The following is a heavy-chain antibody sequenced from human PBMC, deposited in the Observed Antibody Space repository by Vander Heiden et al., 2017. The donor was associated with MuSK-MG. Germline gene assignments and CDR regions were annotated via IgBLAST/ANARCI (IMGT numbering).Heavy chain of an antibody. CDR3: ARAPSGYETDY. D-gene: IGHD5-12*01. J-gene: IGHJ4*02. V-gene: IGHV4-59*01. Sequence: QVQLQESGTGLVKPSETLSLTCTAPGGSISSYYWSWIRQPPGKGLEWIGYIYYSGSTNYNPSLKSRVTISVDTSKNQFSLKLSSVTAADTAVYYGARAPSGYETDYWGQGTLVTVSS. CDR1: GGSISSYY. CDR2: IYYSGST.